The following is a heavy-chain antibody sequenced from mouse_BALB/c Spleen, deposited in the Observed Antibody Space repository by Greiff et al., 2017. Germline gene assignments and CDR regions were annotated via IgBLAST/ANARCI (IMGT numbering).Heavy chain of an antibody. J-gene: IGHJ1*01. CDR2: IDPANGNT. CDR3: ARVTTDWYFDV. V-gene: IGHV14-3*02. Sequence: VQLQQSGAELVKPGASVKLTCTASGFNIKDTYMHWVKQRPEQGLEWIGRIDPANGNTKYDPKFQGKATITADTSSNTAYLQLSSLTSEDTAVYYCARVTTDWYFDVWGAGTTVTVSS. CDR1: GFNIKDTY. D-gene: IGHD1-1*01.